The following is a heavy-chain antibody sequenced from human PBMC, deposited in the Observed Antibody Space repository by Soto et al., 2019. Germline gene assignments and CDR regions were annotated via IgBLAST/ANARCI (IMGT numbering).Heavy chain of an antibody. CDR3: ARVGYYYDSSGYLGY. CDR2: ISAYNGNT. D-gene: IGHD3-22*01. V-gene: IGHV1-18*01. CDR1: GYTFTSYG. Sequence: QVQLVQSGAEVKKPGASVKVSCKASGYTFTSYGISWVRQAPGQGLEWMGWISAYNGNTNYAQKLQGRVTMTTDTSTSTGYMELRSLRSDDTAVYYCARVGYYYDSSGYLGYWGQGTLVTVSS. J-gene: IGHJ4*02.